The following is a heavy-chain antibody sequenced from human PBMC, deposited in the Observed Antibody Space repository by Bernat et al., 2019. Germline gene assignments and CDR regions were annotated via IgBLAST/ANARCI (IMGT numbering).Heavy chain of an antibody. V-gene: IGHV4-34*02. CDR1: GGSFSGYY. J-gene: IGHJ4*02. Sequence: QVPLQQWGAGRLKPSETLSLTCAVYGGSFSGYYWSWIRQPPGKGLEWIGVINHRESTNYNPSLKSRVTMSVDTSKNQIFLRLTSLTAEDTAVYYCARDLGREEGVIGDWGQGTLVIVSS. D-gene: IGHD3-10*01. CDR2: INHREST. CDR3: ARDLGREEGVIGD.